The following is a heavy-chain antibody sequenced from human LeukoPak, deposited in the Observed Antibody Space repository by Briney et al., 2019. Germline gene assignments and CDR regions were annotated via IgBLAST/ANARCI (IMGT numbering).Heavy chain of an antibody. CDR3: ARDVPLVVPRGGPNYHYYYYMDV. CDR2: ISSSGSTI. CDR1: GFTFSDYY. V-gene: IGHV3-11*04. Sequence: PGGSLRLSCAASGFTFSDYYMTWIRQAPGKGLEWVSYISSSGSTIYYADSVKGRFTISRDNTKNSLYLQMNSLRAEDTAVYYCARDVPLVVPRGGPNYHYYYYMDVWGKGTTVTISS. J-gene: IGHJ6*03. D-gene: IGHD3-22*01.